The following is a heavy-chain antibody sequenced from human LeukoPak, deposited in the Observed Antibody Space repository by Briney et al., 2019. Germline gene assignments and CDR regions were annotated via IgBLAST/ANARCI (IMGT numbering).Heavy chain of an antibody. CDR3: AANGESTDWHWNY. D-gene: IGHD3-9*01. J-gene: IGHJ4*02. V-gene: IGHV3-23*01. CDR2: LTASGETT. CDR1: GFTFSSYA. Sequence: PGGSLRLSCAASGFTFSSYAMSWVRQAPGKGLEWVSALTASGETTYYADSVKGRFTISRDNSKNTLFLQMNSLRAEDTAVYYCAANGESTDWHWNYWGQGTLVTVSS.